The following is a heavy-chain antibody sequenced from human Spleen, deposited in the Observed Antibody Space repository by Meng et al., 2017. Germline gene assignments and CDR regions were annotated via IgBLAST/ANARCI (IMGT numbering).Heavy chain of an antibody. J-gene: IGHJ4*02. CDR3: ARAHDSQPPGFDS. D-gene: IGHD3-9*01. CDR2: INHSGST. V-gene: IGHV4-34*01. CDR1: GGSLSGYS. Sequence: SETLSLTCAVYGGSLSGYSWNWIRQPPGKGLEWIGEINHSGSTNYSPSLKSRVTMSVDTSKNQFSLKMSSVTAADTAVYYCARAHDSQPPGFDSWGQGTLVTVSS.